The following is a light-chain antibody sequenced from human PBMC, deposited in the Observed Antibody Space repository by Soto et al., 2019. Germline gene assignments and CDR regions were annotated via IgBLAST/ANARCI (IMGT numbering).Light chain of an antibody. CDR1: QSISTS. CDR2: KAS. CDR3: QQYNTYSRT. J-gene: IGKJ1*01. V-gene: IGKV1-5*03. Sequence: DIQMTQSPSTLSASLGGRVTVTCRASQSISTSLACYQQIPGKAPKLLIYKASNLESGVPSRFSGSGSGTEFTLTISSLQPDDFATYYCQQYNTYSRTFGQGTKVDIK.